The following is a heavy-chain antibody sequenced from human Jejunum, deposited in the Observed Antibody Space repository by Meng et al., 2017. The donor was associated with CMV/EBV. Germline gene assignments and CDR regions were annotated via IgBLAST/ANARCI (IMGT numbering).Heavy chain of an antibody. Sequence: SCTASAYTFTGHYLHWVRQAPGQGLEWMGWINPINGDTDFPQKFQGRVTMTRDTSISTAYMELRGLTHADTAVYFCATIASLADYWGQGTQVTVSS. CDR3: ATIASLADY. CDR2: INPINGDT. J-gene: IGHJ4*02. CDR1: AYTFTGHY. V-gene: IGHV1-2*02.